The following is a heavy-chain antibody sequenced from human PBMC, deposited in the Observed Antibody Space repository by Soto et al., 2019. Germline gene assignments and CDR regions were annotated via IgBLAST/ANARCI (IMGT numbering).Heavy chain of an antibody. Sequence: XETLSLTCAVSGFFISSGNYWGWIRKPPGKGLEWIGSIFHGGNTYYNPSLKSRVTISVDMSKNQFSLKLNSVTAADTAVYYCARARWYDAFDVWGQGTVVTVSS. CDR3: ARARWYDAFDV. J-gene: IGHJ3*01. CDR1: GFFISSGNY. V-gene: IGHV4-38-2*01. CDR2: IFHGGNT. D-gene: IGHD2-15*01.